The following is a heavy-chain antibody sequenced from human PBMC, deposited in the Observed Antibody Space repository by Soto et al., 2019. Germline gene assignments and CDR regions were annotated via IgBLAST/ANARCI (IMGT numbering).Heavy chain of an antibody. J-gene: IGHJ4*02. CDR1: GFTFSSYG. Sequence: GGSLRLSCAASGFTFSSYGMHWVRQAPGKGLEWVAVIWYDGSNKYYADSVKGRFTISRDNSKNTLYLQMNSLRAEDTAVYYCASGYCSGGSCTGGSDYWGQGTLVTVSS. CDR2: IWYDGSNK. V-gene: IGHV3-33*01. D-gene: IGHD2-15*01. CDR3: ASGYCSGGSCTGGSDY.